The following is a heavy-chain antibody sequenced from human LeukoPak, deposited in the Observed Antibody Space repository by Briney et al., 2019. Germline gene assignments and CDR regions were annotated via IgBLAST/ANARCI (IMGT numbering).Heavy chain of an antibody. CDR2: ISDSGGST. V-gene: IGHV3-23*01. Sequence: GGPLRLSCAPSGFTFSSFAMRGVRQAPGKGVEGVSGISDSGGSTYYADSVKGRFTISRDNSKNTLYLQMNSLRAEDTAVYYCAKLEDTAMVDFDYWGQGTLVTVSS. CDR3: AKLEDTAMVDFDY. J-gene: IGHJ4*02. D-gene: IGHD5-18*01. CDR1: GFTFSSFA.